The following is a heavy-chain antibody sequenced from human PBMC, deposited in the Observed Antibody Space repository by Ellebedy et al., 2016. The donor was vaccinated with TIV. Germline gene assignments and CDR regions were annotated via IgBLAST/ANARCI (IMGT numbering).Heavy chain of an antibody. D-gene: IGHD1-26*01. CDR1: GFTFSSYA. CDR3: ARDGSSGSYTKFDY. Sequence: GGSLRLXCAASGFTFSSYAMHWVRQAPGKGLEWVAVISYDGSNKNYADSVKGRFTISRDNSKNTLYLQMNSLRAEDTAVYYCARDGSSGSYTKFDYWGQGTLVTVSS. J-gene: IGHJ4*02. CDR2: ISYDGSNK. V-gene: IGHV3-30-3*01.